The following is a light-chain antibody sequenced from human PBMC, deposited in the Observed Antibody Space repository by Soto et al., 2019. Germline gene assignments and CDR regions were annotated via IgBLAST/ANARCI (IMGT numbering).Light chain of an antibody. V-gene: IGKV3D-7*01. CDR2: GAS. CDR1: QSVSSSY. CDR3: QQYYNLHP. Sequence: PGERVTLSCRASQSVSSSYLTWYQQKPGQAPRLLIYGASTRATSIPARFSGSGSGTDFTLTISSLQPEDFAVYYCQQYYNLHPFRGGTKVEIK. J-gene: IGKJ4*01.